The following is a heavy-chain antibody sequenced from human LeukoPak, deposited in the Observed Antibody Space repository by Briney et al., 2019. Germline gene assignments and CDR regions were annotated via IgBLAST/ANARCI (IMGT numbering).Heavy chain of an antibody. D-gene: IGHD1-26*01. CDR2: IIPIFGTA. CDR3: ASGATKPKYYYYYYYMDV. Sequence: GASVKVSCKASGGTFSSYAISWVRQAPGQGLEWMGGIIPIFGTANYAQKFQGRVTITADKSTSTAYMELSSLRSGDTAVYYCASGATKPKYYYYYYYMDVWGKGTTVTVSS. CDR1: GGTFSSYA. V-gene: IGHV1-69*06. J-gene: IGHJ6*03.